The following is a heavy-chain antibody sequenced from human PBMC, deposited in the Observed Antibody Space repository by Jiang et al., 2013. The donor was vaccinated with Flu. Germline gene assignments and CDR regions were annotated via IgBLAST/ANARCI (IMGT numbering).Heavy chain of an antibody. CDR3: AGGDYAHYHFGLDV. Sequence: LLKPSETLSLTCTVSGGSIRGYYWNWIRQPPGKGLEWIGYVYFSGDATYNPSLNSRVTISLHTSKNQFSLNLTSLTAADTAVYYCAGGDYAHYHFGLDVWGQGTTVTVSS. CDR1: GGSIRGYY. J-gene: IGHJ6*02. CDR2: VYFSGDA. D-gene: IGHD2-2*01. V-gene: IGHV4-59*01.